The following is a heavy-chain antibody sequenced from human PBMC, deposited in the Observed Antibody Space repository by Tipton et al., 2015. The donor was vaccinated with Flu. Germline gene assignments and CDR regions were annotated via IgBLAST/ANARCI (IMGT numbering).Heavy chain of an antibody. J-gene: IGHJ4*02. CDR3: ARLRAGYFDH. V-gene: IGHV4-38-2*01. CDR2: IYHSGNT. Sequence: TLSLTCSVSGYSISSGYSWGWIRQSPGKGLEWIGSIYHSGNTYYNSSLKSRVTISVDTSRNQFPLKLDSVTAADTAVYFCARLRAGYFDHWGQGTLRTVSS. CDR1: GYSISSGYS. D-gene: IGHD5-12*01.